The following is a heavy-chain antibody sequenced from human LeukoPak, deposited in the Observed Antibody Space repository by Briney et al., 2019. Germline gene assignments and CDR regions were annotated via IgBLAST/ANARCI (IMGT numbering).Heavy chain of an antibody. V-gene: IGHV4-4*07. CDR1: GGSFSGYY. D-gene: IGHD7-27*01. CDR2: IYTSGST. CDR3: ARDTGGWFDP. Sequence: NPSETLSLTCAVYGGSFSGYYWSWIRQPAGKGLEWIGRIYTSGSTNYNPSLKSRVTMSVDTSKNQFSLKLSSVTAADTAVYYCARDTGGWFDPWGQGTLVTVSS. J-gene: IGHJ5*02.